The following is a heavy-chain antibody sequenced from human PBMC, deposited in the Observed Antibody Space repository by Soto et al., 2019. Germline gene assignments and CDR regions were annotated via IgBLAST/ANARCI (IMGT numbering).Heavy chain of an antibody. CDR3: ASNDYYGSGSYCC. V-gene: IGHV4-34*01. Sequence: SETLSLTCAVYGGSFSGYYWSWIRQPPGKGLEWIGEINHSGSTNYNPSLKSRVTISVDTSKNQFSLKLSSVTAADTAVYYCASNDYYGSGSYCCWGQGTLVTVSS. CDR2: INHSGST. D-gene: IGHD3-10*01. J-gene: IGHJ4*02. CDR1: GGSFSGYY.